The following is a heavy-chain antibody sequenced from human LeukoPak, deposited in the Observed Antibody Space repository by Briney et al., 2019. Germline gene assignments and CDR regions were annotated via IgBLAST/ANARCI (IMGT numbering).Heavy chain of an antibody. CDR1: GGTFSSYA. CDR2: IIPIFGTA. D-gene: IGHD3-9*01. J-gene: IGHJ4*02. V-gene: IGHV1-69*13. CDR3: ARDNYDILTGYYIDY. Sequence: ASVKVPCTASGGTFSSYAISWVRQAPGQGLEWMGGIIPIFGTANYAQKFQGRVTITADGSTSTAYMELSSLRSEDTAVYYCARDNYDILTGYYIDYWGQGTLVTVSS.